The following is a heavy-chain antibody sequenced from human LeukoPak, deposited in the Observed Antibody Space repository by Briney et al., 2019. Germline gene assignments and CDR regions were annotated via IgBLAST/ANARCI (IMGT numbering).Heavy chain of an antibody. V-gene: IGHV4-59*01. J-gene: IGHJ4*02. Sequence: SETLSLTCTVSGGSISSYYWSWIRQPPGKGLEWIGYIYYSGSTNYNPSLKSRVTISVDTSKNQFSLKLSFVTAADTAVYYCAAGIAAGSFDYWGQGTLVTVSS. CDR1: GGSISSYY. CDR2: IYYSGST. CDR3: AAGIAAGSFDY. D-gene: IGHD6-13*01.